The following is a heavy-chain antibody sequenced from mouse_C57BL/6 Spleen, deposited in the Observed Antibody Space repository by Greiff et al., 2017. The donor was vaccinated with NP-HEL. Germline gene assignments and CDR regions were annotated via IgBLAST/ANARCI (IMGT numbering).Heavy chain of an antibody. Sequence: QVQLQQSGAELVRPGTSVKLSCKASGYTFTSYWMHWVKQRPGQGLEWIGVIDPSDSYTNYNQKFKGKATLTVDTSSSTAYMQLSSLTSEDSAVYYCAKGLTGSFDYWGQGTTLTVSS. CDR3: AKGLTGSFDY. V-gene: IGHV1-59*01. CDR2: IDPSDSYT. J-gene: IGHJ2*01. D-gene: IGHD4-1*01. CDR1: GYTFTSYW.